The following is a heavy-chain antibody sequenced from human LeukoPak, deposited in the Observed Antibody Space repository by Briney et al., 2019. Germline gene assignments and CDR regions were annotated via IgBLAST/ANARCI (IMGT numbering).Heavy chain of an antibody. V-gene: IGHV4-4*02. CDR1: GGSISSNNW. D-gene: IGHD1-26*01. CDR3: VRGGQWELPDY. Sequence: PSETLSLTCAVSGGSISSNNWWSWVRQPPGKGLEWIGEIYHSGSTNYNLSLKSRVTISVDKSENHFSLKLTSVTAADTAVYYCVRGGQWELPDYWGQGALVTVSS. J-gene: IGHJ4*02. CDR2: IYHSGST.